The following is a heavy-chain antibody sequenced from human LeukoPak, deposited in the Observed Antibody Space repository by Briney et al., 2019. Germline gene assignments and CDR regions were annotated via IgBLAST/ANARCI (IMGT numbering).Heavy chain of an antibody. V-gene: IGHV1-69*05. CDR1: GGTFSSYA. Sequence: SVKVSCKASGGTFSSYAISWVRQAPGQGLEWMGGIIPIFGTANYAQKFQGRVTITTDESTSTAYMELSSLRSEDTAVYYCARATDTVTNYYYYYMDVWGKGTTVTVSS. J-gene: IGHJ6*03. D-gene: IGHD4-11*01. CDR2: IIPIFGTA. CDR3: ARATDTVTNYYYYYMDV.